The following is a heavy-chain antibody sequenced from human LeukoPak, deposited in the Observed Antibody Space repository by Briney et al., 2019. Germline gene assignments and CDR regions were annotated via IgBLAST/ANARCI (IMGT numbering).Heavy chain of an antibody. CDR2: ILPILGTA. V-gene: IGHV1-69*05. CDR3: ARDSRIVVVPAAIAYYYMDV. CDR1: GVTFCAYA. Sequence: SLKISCKASGVTFCAYAISWVRQTPGHGLEWMGGILPILGTANYAQKFQGRVTITTDESTSTAYMELSSLRSEDTAVYYCARDSRIVVVPAAIAYYYMDVWGKGTTVTVSS. J-gene: IGHJ6*03. D-gene: IGHD2-2*01.